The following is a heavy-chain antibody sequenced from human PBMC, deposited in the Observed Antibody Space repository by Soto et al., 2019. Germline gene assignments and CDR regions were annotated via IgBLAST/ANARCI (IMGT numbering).Heavy chain of an antibody. D-gene: IGHD3-10*01. J-gene: IGHJ5*02. V-gene: IGHV4-30-2*01. CDR3: ARRMVRGVSWFDP. CDR1: GGSISSGGYS. Sequence: PSETLSLTCTVSGGSISSGGYSWSWIRQPPGKGLEWIGYIYHSGSTYYNPSLKSRVTISVDRSKNQFSLKLSSVTAADTAVYYCARRMVRGVSWFDPWGQGTLVTVSS. CDR2: IYHSGST.